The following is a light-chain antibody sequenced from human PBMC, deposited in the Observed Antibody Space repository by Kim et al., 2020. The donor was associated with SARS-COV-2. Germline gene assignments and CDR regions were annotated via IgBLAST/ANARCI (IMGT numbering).Light chain of an antibody. V-gene: IGLV3-21*04. J-gene: IGLJ3*02. Sequence: SYELTQPPSVSVAPGKTARITCGGNNIGSKSVHWYQQKPGQAPVLVIYYDSDRPSGIPERFSGSNSGNTATLTISRVEAGDEADYYCQVWGSSSDHLVFGGGTKLTVL. CDR2: YDS. CDR1: NIGSKS. CDR3: QVWGSSSDHLV.